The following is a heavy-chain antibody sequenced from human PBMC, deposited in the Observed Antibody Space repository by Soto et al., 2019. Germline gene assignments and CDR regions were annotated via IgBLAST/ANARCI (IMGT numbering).Heavy chain of an antibody. V-gene: IGHV4-4*08. CDR3: ASSVGHTADFFYYNGMDV. CDR2: VYTSDYT. Sequence: SETLSLTCSVSGASIRSYYWHWIRQPPGKGLEWIGYVYTSDYTRYSSSLKSRVTISVDTSKSQFYLRLNSVTAADTAVYYCASSVGHTADFFYYNGMDVWGQGITVTVYS. D-gene: IGHD3-10*01. CDR1: GASIRSYY. J-gene: IGHJ6*02.